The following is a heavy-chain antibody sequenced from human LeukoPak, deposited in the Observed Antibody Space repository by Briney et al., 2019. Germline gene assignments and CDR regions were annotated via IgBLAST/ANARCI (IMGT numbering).Heavy chain of an antibody. D-gene: IGHD6-6*01. J-gene: IGHJ4*02. CDR1: GYTFTGYY. V-gene: IGHV1-2*02. Sequence: AASVKVSCTASGYTFTGYYMHWVRQAPGQGLEWMGWINPNSGGTNYAQKFQGRVTMTRDTSISTAYMELSRLRSDDTAVYYCARDLEYSSSSGDYWGQGTLVTVSS. CDR3: ARDLEYSSSSGDY. CDR2: INPNSGGT.